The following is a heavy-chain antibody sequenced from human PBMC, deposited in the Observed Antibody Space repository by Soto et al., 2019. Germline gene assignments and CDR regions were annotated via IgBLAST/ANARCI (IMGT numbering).Heavy chain of an antibody. V-gene: IGHV4-59*08. CDR2: IYYSGST. CDR3: ARHSNRNYGLYYFDY. Sequence: QVQLQESGPGLVKPSETLSLTCTVSGGSVSSYYWSWIRQSPEKGLEWIGYIYYSGSTKYKPSLQSRVTISVDTSKNQFSLKVSSATAADTAAYYCARHSNRNYGLYYFDYWGLGALVTVSS. CDR1: GGSVSSYY. D-gene: IGHD4-4*01. J-gene: IGHJ4*02.